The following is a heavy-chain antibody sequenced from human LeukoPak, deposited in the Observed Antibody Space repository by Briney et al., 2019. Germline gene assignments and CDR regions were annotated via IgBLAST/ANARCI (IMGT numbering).Heavy chain of an antibody. CDR1: GLTFSSYS. J-gene: IGHJ4*02. V-gene: IGHV3-21*01. CDR2: ISSSSSYI. D-gene: IGHD6-19*01. CDR3: ARTPSSGWYLDY. Sequence: KAGGSLRLSCAASGLTFSSYSMNWVRQAPGKGLEWVSSISSSSSYIYYADSVKGRFTISRDNAKNSLYLQMNSLRAEDTAVYYCARTPSSGWYLDYWGQGTLVTVSS.